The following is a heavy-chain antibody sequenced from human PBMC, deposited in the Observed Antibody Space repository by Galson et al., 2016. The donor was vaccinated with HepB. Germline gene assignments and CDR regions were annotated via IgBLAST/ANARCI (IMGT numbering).Heavy chain of an antibody. Sequence: SVKVSCKGSGYSFNSYALHWVRQAPGQRLEWVGWIGAGNGNTRSSQKFQGRVTITSDTSASTVYMGLSSLRPEDTAIYYCARGDYDILTGYYVASFDVWGQGTMVTVSS. D-gene: IGHD3-9*01. CDR2: IGAGNGNT. CDR3: ARGDYDILTGYYVASFDV. CDR1: GYSFNSYA. J-gene: IGHJ3*01. V-gene: IGHV1-3*01.